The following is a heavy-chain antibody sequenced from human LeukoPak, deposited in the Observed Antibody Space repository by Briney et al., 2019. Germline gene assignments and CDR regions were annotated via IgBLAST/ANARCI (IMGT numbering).Heavy chain of an antibody. V-gene: IGHV4-34*01. Sequence: SETLSLTCAXYGGSFSGYYWSWIRQPPGKGLEWIGEINHSGSTNHNPSLKSRVTISVDTSKNQFSLKLSSVTAADTAVYYCARARGYYYYDSSGLFDYWGQGTLVTVSS. CDR1: GGSFSGYY. D-gene: IGHD3-22*01. CDR3: ARARGYYYYDSSGLFDY. J-gene: IGHJ4*02. CDR2: INHSGST.